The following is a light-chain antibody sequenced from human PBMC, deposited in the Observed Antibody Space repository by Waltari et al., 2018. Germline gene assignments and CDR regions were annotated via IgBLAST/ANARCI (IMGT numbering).Light chain of an antibody. CDR3: CSYAGSSTWV. J-gene: IGLJ3*02. V-gene: IGLV2-23*02. CDR1: SSDVGSYNL. Sequence: QSALTQPASVSGSPGQSITISCTGTSSDVGSYNLVSWYQQHPGKPPKLMIYEVSKRPSGVFTRFSGSNSGNTASLTISGLQAEDEADYYCCSYAGSSTWVFGGGTKLTVL. CDR2: EVS.